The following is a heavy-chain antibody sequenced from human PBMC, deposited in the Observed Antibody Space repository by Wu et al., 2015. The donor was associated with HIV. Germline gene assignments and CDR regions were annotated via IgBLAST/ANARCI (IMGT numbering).Heavy chain of an antibody. V-gene: IGHV1-69*13. D-gene: IGHD5-18*01. CDR2: IIPVFGTT. Sequence: QVQLVQSGAEVKEPGSSVKVSCKASGGTFSSDAVSWVRQAPGQGLEWMGKIIPVFGTTKYAQNFQGRVTISADESTNTAYVELSSLRSEDTALYYCATVDKTTVDGFDYWGQGTLVTVSS. CDR3: ATVDKTTVDGFDY. J-gene: IGHJ4*02. CDR1: GGTFSSDA.